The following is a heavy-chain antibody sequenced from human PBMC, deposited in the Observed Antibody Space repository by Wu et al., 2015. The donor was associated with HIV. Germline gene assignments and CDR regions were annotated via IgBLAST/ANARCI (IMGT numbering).Heavy chain of an antibody. V-gene: IGHV1-69*05. J-gene: IGHJ4*02. CDR3: ATPRSPGFSSAWPTYFDF. Sequence: QDQLVQSGAEVKKSGSSVKISCKASGNTFNAVNWLRQAPGQGLEWMGGIIPLFGTTEYAHIFQGRVTITTDESTSTAYMRLSSLTSADTAVYYCATPRSPGFSSAWPTYFDFWGQGTLITVSS. CDR1: GNTFNA. CDR2: IIPLFGTT. D-gene: IGHD6-19*01.